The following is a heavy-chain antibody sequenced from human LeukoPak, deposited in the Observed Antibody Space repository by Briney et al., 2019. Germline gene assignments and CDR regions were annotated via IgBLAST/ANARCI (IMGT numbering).Heavy chain of an antibody. D-gene: IGHD3-16*02. J-gene: IGHJ6*03. CDR1: GGTFSNYA. CDR2: IIPIFGTA. CDR3: AVPYMSGEGYRHYFYYMDV. V-gene: IGHV1-69*13. Sequence: ASVKVSCKASGGTFSNYAISWVRQAPGQGLEWVGGIIPIFGTASYAQKFQGRVTIIADESTSTAYMELSSLIPEDTAVYYCAVPYMSGEGYRHYFYYMDVWGKGTTV.